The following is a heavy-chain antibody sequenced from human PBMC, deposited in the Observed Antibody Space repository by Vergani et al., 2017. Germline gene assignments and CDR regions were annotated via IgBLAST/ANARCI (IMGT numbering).Heavy chain of an antibody. CDR2: ISSSSSYI. D-gene: IGHD2-15*01. CDR1: GFTFSSYS. V-gene: IGHV3-21*01. CDR3: ARDGPRGQLLLGVDY. Sequence: EVQLVESGGGLVKPGGSLRLSCAASGFTFSSYSMNWVRQAPGKGLEWVSSISSSSSYIYYADSVKGRFTISRDNAKNSLYLQMNSLRAEDTAVYYCARDGPRGQLLLGVDYWGQGTLVTVSS. J-gene: IGHJ4*02.